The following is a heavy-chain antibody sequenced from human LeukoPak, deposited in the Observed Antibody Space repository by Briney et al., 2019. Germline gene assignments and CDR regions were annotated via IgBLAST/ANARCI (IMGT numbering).Heavy chain of an antibody. CDR1: GGSISSYY. D-gene: IGHD4/OR15-4a*01. CDR2: IYYSGST. J-gene: IGHJ6*03. V-gene: IGHV4-59*01. Sequence: NPSETLSLTCTVSGGSISSYYWSWIRQPPGKGLEWIGYIYYSGSTNYNPSLKSRVTISVDTSKNQFSLKVNSVTAADTAVYYCARAPGNDYYPYYYMDVWGKGTTVTVSS. CDR3: ARAPGNDYYPYYYMDV.